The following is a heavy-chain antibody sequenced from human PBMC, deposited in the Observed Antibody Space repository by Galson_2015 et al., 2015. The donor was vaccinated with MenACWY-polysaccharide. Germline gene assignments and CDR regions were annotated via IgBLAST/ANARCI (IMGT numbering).Heavy chain of an antibody. V-gene: IGHV4-38-2*01. J-gene: IGHJ5*02. CDR2: IYHSGST. CDR1: GYSISSGYY. CDR3: ARVEKFRGIYSILP. D-gene: IGHD1-26*01. Sequence: SETLSLTCAVSGYSISSGYYWGWIRQPPGKGLEWIGSIYHSGSTYYNPSLKSRVTISVDTSKNQFSMKLSSVTAADTAVYYCARVEKFRGIYSILPWGQGTLVTASS.